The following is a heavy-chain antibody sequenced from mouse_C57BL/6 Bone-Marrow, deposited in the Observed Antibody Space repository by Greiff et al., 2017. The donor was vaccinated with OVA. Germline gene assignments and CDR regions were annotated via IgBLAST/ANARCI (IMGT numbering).Heavy chain of an antibody. J-gene: IGHJ3*01. CDR2: IDPETGGT. V-gene: IGHV1-15*01. Sequence: VKLQESGAELVRPGASVTLSCKASGYTFTDYEMHWVKQTPVHGLEWIGAIDPETGGTAYNQKFKGKAILTADKSSSTAYMELRSLTSEDSAVYYCTRLLRRYPAWFAYWGQGTLVTVSA. D-gene: IGHD1-1*01. CDR1: GYTFTDYE. CDR3: TRLLRRYPAWFAY.